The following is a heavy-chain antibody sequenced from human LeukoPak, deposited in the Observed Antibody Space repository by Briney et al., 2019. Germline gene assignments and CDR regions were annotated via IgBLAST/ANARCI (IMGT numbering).Heavy chain of an antibody. D-gene: IGHD5-12*01. J-gene: IGHJ5*02. V-gene: IGHV1-58*02. Sequence: ASVKVSCKASGFTFTRSAMQWVRQARGQPLEWMGWIVVGSCNTNYAQKFQGRVTFSRDMSTSTAYMELSSLRSEDTAVYYCAADVGYAWGQGTLVTVSA. CDR2: IVVGSCNT. CDR1: GFTFTRSA. CDR3: AADVGYA.